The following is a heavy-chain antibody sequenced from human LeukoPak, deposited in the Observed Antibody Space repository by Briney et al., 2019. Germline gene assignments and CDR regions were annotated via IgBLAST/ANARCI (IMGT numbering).Heavy chain of an antibody. V-gene: IGHV3-74*01. CDR2: INSDGSST. CDR3: ASSFGRHTFDY. J-gene: IGHJ4*02. D-gene: IGHD3-16*01. Sequence: GGSLRLSCAASGFTFSSYWMHWVRQAPGKGLVWVSRINSDGSSTSYADSVKGRFTISRDNAKNTLYLQMNSLRAEDTAVYYCASSFGRHTFDYWGQGTLVTVSS. CDR1: GFTFSSYW.